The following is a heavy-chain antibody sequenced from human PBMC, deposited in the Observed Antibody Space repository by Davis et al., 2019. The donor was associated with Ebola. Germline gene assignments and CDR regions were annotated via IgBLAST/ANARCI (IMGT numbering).Heavy chain of an antibody. J-gene: IGHJ4*01. CDR2: LFTTGST. CDR3: ATDRRDSGANGV. Sequence: SETLTLTCNVSGASISSGLPSWRWARQPAGKGLEWIGHLFTTGSTKYNPFLESRVTIPLDMSQNQFSLRLKSVAAADTAISFCATDRRDSGANGVWGQGTLVTVAS. D-gene: IGHD4/OR15-4a*01. CDR1: GASISSGLPS. V-gene: IGHV4-61*09.